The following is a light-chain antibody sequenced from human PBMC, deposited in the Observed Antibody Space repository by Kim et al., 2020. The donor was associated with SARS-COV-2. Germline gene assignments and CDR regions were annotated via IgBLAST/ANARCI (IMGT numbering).Light chain of an antibody. J-gene: IGKJ1*01. CDR1: RSVSSN. CDR2: GAS. V-gene: IGKV3-15*01. CDR3: QQYNNWPWT. Sequence: PGERATLSCRASRSVSSNLAWDQKKPGQAPRLLIYGASTRATGIPGRCSGSGSGTEFTLTISSLQSEDFAVYYCQQYNNWPWTFGQGTKVDIK.